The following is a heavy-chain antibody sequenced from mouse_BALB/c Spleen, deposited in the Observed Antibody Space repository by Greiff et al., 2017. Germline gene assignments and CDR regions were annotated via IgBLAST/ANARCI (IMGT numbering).Heavy chain of an antibody. J-gene: IGHJ3*01. Sequence: VQLQQSGPELVKPGASVKISCKASGYTFTDYNMHWVKQSHGKSLEWIGYIYPYNGGTGYNQKFKSKATLTVDNSSSTAYMELRSLTSEDSAVYYCAKEIYGHYGAWFAYWGQGTLVTVSA. CDR3: AKEIYGHYGAWFAY. D-gene: IGHD2-1*01. V-gene: IGHV1S29*02. CDR2: IYPYNGGT. CDR1: GYTFTDYN.